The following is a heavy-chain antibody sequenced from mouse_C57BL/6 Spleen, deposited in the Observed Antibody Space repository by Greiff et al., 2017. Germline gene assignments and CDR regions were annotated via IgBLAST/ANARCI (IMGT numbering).Heavy chain of an antibody. V-gene: IGHV5-4*01. J-gene: IGHJ4*01. CDR2: ISDGGSYT. CDR3: ARDRTRYGSSYPYAMDY. CDR1: GFTFSSYA. Sequence: EVKLVESGGGLVKPGGSLKLSCAASGFTFSSYAMSWVRQTPEKRLEWVATISDGGSYTYSPDNVKGRFTISRDNAKNNLYLQMSHLKSEDTAMYYCARDRTRYGSSYPYAMDYWGQGTSVTVSS. D-gene: IGHD1-1*01.